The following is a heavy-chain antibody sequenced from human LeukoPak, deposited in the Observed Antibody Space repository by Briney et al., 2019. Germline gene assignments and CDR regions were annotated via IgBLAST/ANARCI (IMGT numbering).Heavy chain of an antibody. V-gene: IGHV4-4*07. J-gene: IGHJ4*02. CDR1: GGSISSYY. D-gene: IGHD3-22*01. CDR3: ARESPLSSGYYPVSDY. Sequence: SETLSLTCTVSGGSISSYYWSWIRQPAGKGLEWIGRIYTSGSTNYNPSLKSRVTMSVDTSKNQFSLKLSSVTAADTAVYHCARESPLSSGYYPVSDYWGQGTLVTVSS. CDR2: IYTSGST.